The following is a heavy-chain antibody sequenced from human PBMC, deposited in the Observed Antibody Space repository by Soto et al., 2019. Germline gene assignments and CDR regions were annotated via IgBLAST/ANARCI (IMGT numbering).Heavy chain of an antibody. CDR3: AKETRSRGPFDY. V-gene: IGHV3-23*01. D-gene: IGHD5-12*01. Sequence: DVQLLESGGGLIQPGGSLRLSCAASGFTYSNYGMNWVRQAPGKGLEWVSALSASGANTYYADSVKGRFTISRDNSKNTLYLQMNSLRAEDTALYYCAKETRSRGPFDYWGRGTLVTVSS. J-gene: IGHJ4*02. CDR2: LSASGANT. CDR1: GFTYSNYG.